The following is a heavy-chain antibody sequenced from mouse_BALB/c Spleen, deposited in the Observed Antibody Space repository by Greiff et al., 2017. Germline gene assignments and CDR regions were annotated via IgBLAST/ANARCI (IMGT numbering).Heavy chain of an antibody. CDR2: IRLKSNNYAT. Sequence: EVKLEESGGGLVQPGGSMKLSCVASGFTFSNYWMNWVRQSPEKGLEWVAEIRLKSNNYATHYAESVKGRFTISRDDSKSSVYLQMNNLRAEDTGIYYCTRVVYYGYDGYYYAMDYWGQGTSVTVSS. D-gene: IGHD2-2*01. J-gene: IGHJ4*01. CDR1: GFTFSNYW. V-gene: IGHV6-6*02. CDR3: TRVVYYGYDGYYYAMDY.